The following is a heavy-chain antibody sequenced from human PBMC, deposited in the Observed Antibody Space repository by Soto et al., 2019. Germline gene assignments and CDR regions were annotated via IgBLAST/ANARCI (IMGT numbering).Heavy chain of an antibody. CDR1: GFSLSTSGVG. J-gene: IGHJ4*02. V-gene: IGHV2-5*02. Sequence: QITLKESGPTLVKPTQTLTLTCTFSGFSLSTSGVGVGWIRQPPGKALEWLALIYWDNDKRYSPSLKSRLTITKDTSKNQVVLTMTNMDPVDTATYYCAHRLGGIGVAGTFDYWGQGTLVTVSS. D-gene: IGHD6-19*01. CDR2: IYWDNDK. CDR3: AHRLGGIGVAGTFDY.